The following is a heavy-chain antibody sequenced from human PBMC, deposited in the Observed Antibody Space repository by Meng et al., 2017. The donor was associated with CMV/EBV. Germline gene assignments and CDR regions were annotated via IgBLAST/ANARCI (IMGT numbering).Heavy chain of an antibody. D-gene: IGHD6-13*01. V-gene: IGHV3-73*01. CDR1: GFTFSGSA. CDR3: RAEAAAGTDIDY. CDR2: IRSKANSYAT. J-gene: IGHJ4*02. Sequence: GESLKISCAASGFTFSGSAMHWVRQASGKGLEWVGRIRSKANSYATAYAASVKDRFTISRDDSKNTAYLQMNSLKTGDTAVYYCRAEAAAGTDIDYWGQGTLVTVSS.